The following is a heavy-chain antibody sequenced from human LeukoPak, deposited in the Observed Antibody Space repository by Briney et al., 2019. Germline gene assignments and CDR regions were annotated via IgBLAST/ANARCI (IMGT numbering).Heavy chain of an antibody. CDR2: ISSSSSYI. D-gene: IGHD3-3*01. CDR3: ARGSTYYDFWSGCYPGVSYMDV. Sequence: GGSLRLSCAASGLLFSDSWMDWVRQAPGKGLEWVSSISSSSSYIYYADSVKGRFTISRDNAKNSLYLQMNSLRAEDTAVYYCARGSTYYDFWSGCYPGVSYMDVWGKGTTVTVSS. J-gene: IGHJ6*03. CDR1: GLLFSDSW. V-gene: IGHV3-21*01.